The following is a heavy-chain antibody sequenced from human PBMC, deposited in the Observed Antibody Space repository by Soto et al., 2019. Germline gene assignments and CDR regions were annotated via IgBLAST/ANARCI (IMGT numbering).Heavy chain of an antibody. CDR2: IYYSGST. V-gene: IGHV4-39*01. Sequence: PSETLSLTCPVSGGSISSSSYYWGWIRQPPGKGLEWIGSIYYSGSTYYNPSLKSRVTISVDTSKNQFSLKLSSVTAADTAVYYCAGRTTSGYSYGYEFGVVDYWGQGTLVTVSS. CDR3: AGRTTSGYSYGYEFGVVDY. D-gene: IGHD5-18*01. CDR1: GGSISSSSYY. J-gene: IGHJ4*02.